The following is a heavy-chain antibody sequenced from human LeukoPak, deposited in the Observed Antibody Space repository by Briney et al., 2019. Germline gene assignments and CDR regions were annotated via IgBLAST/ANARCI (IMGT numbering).Heavy chain of an antibody. CDR1: GGSISSYY. D-gene: IGHD4-17*01. V-gene: IGHV4-4*07. Sequence: KASETLSLTCTVSGGSISSYYWSWIRQPAGKGLGWIGRIYTSGSTTYYPSLKSRFTMSVDTSKNQFSLKLSSVPAADTAVYYCARLVSDGDYQFDFDYWGQGTLVTVSS. CDR2: IYTSGST. J-gene: IGHJ4*02. CDR3: ARLVSDGDYQFDFDY.